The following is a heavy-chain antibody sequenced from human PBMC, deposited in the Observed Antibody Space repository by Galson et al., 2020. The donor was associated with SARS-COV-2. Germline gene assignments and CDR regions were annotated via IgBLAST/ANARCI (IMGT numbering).Heavy chain of an antibody. CDR1: GFIFNAYA. J-gene: IGHJ4*02. CDR2: ITGSATTT. V-gene: IGHV3-23*01. D-gene: IGHD3-10*01. CDR3: AKDRAMYYFDS. Sequence: RLSCKASGFIFNAYAMNWVRQAPGKGLEWVSTITGSATTTYYADSVKGRFTISRDNSKNTLFLQMNSLRAEDTAIYYCAKDRAMYYFDSWGQGTLVTVSS.